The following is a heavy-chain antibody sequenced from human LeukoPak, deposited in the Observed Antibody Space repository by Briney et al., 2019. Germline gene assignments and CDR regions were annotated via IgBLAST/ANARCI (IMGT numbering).Heavy chain of an antibody. CDR1: GGSFSGYY. V-gene: IGHV4-34*01. CDR3: ARGGPAAQSLDH. CDR2: INHSGST. D-gene: IGHD2-2*01. J-gene: IGHJ5*02. Sequence: SETLSLTCAVYGGSFSGYYWSWIRQPPGKGLEWIGEINHSGSTNYTPSLKSRVTISVDTSKNQFSLKLSSVTAADTAVHYCARGGPAAQSLDHWGQGTLVTVSS.